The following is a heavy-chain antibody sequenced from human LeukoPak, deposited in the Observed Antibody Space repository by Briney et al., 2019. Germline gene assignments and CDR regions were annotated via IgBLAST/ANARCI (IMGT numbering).Heavy chain of an antibody. D-gene: IGHD1-26*01. CDR2: ISGDGGST. CDR3: AKDIDYLRVGATKGEYFQH. Sequence: PGGSLRLSCAASGFTFDDYAMHWVRQAPGKGLEWVSLISGDGGSTYYADSVKGRFTISRDNSKNSLYLQMNSLRTEDTALYYCAKDIDYLRVGATKGEYFQHWGQGTLVTVSS. CDR1: GFTFDDYA. V-gene: IGHV3-43*02. J-gene: IGHJ1*01.